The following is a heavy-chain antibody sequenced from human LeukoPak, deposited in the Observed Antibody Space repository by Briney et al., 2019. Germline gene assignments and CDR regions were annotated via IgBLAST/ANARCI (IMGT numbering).Heavy chain of an antibody. D-gene: IGHD1-1*01. CDR3: ARGPPRGKYYYMDV. Sequence: GGSLRLSCAASGFTFSSYSMNWVRQAPGKGLEWVSFISSSSSTIYYADSVKGRFTISRDNAKNSLYLQMNSLTAGDTAVYYCARGPPRGKYYYMDVWGKGTTVTVSS. V-gene: IGHV3-48*01. CDR2: ISSSSSTI. J-gene: IGHJ6*03. CDR1: GFTFSSYS.